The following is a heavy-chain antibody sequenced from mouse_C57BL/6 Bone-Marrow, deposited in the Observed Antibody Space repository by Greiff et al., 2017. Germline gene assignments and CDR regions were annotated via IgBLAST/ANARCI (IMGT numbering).Heavy chain of an antibody. Sequence: EVQLQQSEGGLVQPGSSMKLSCTASGFTFSDYYMAWVRPVPEKGLEWVANINYDGSSTYYLDSLKSRFIISRDNAKNILYLQMSSLKSEDTATYYCARGTVGDWYFDVWGTGTTVTVSS. CDR2: INYDGSST. J-gene: IGHJ1*03. CDR3: ARGTVGDWYFDV. V-gene: IGHV5-16*01. CDR1: GFTFSDYY. D-gene: IGHD1-1*01.